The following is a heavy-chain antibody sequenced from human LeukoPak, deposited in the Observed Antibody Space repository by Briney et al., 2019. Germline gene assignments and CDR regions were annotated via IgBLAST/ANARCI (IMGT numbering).Heavy chain of an antibody. CDR1: GFTFSSYV. V-gene: IGHV3-33*08. CDR3: ASARPTSSWTAFDI. J-gene: IGHJ3*02. CDR2: IWFDGNNK. D-gene: IGHD6-13*01. Sequence: GGSLRLSCSASGFTFSSYVMHWVRQAPGKGLEWVTIIWFDGNNKYYADSVKGRFTISRDNSKNTLCLQMNSLRAEDTAVYYCASARPTSSWTAFDIWGQGTMVTVCS.